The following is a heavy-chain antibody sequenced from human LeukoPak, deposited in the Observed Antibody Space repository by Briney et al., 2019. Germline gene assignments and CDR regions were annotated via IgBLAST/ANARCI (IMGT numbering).Heavy chain of an antibody. CDR3: AKAGYCTNGVCYEYYYGMDV. Sequence: PGGSLRLSCAASGFTFSSYAMSWVRQAPGKGLEWVSAISGSGGSTYYADSVKGRFTISRDNSKNTLYLQMNSLRAEDTAVYYCAKAGYCTNGVCYEYYYGMDVWGQGTTVTVSS. CDR2: ISGSGGST. V-gene: IGHV3-23*01. CDR1: GFTFSSYA. D-gene: IGHD2-8*01. J-gene: IGHJ6*02.